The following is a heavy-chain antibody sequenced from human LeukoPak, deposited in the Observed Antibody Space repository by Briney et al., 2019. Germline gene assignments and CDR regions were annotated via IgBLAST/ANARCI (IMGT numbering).Heavy chain of an antibody. CDR3: ANSLNYDILTGCAEC. V-gene: IGHV3-30*18. CDR2: ISSDGRNK. J-gene: IGHJ4*02. D-gene: IGHD3-9*01. Sequence: GRSLRLSCVASGFTFSNYGMHWVRQAPGKGLEWVAVISSDGRNKYYADSVKGRFTISRDNSKNTLYLQMNSLRVEDTALYYCANSLNYDILTGCAECWGQGTLVTVST. CDR1: GFTFSNYG.